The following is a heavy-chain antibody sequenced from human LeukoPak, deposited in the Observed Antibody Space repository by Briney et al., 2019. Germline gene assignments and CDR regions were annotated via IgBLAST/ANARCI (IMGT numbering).Heavy chain of an antibody. CDR2: ISSSSSYI. CDR3: ASPGGRSRVSDAFDI. V-gene: IGHV3-21*01. CDR1: RLTFSSYS. Sequence: GGSLRLSWAASRLTFSSYSMNWVRQAPGKGLEWVSSISSSSSYIYYADSVKGRFTISRDNAKNSLYLQMNSLRAEDTAVYYCASPGGRSRVSDAFDIWGQGTMVTVSS. J-gene: IGHJ3*02. D-gene: IGHD3-16*01.